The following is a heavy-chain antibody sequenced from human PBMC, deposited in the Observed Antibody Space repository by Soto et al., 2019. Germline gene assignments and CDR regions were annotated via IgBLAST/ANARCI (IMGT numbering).Heavy chain of an antibody. D-gene: IGHD3-10*01. CDR2: ISGSSGVI. V-gene: IGHV3-21*06. Sequence: PGGSLRLSCAASGFAFSEYSMACVRHAPGKGPEWVSYISGSSGVIYYVDSVKGRFTVSRDNAKNSLFLQMNSLRQEDTAVYYCAREEVRGIIRWFEPWGQGTRVTVSS. CDR1: GFAFSEYS. J-gene: IGHJ5*02. CDR3: AREEVRGIIRWFEP.